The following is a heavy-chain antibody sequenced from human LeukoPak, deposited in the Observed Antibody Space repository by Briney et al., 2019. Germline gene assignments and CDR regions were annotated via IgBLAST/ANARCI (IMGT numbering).Heavy chain of an antibody. CDR3: ARGGVCSSTSCYNDY. V-gene: IGHV3-33*02. D-gene: IGHD2-2*01. CDR1: GFIFSIYC. CDR2: IWYVGSNQ. Sequence: GRSLRLSCAAAGFIFSIYCMGWGRQAPGKWREWVAVIWYVGSNQYYADWVKGRFTISRDNSTSTLFMQMNSLRAEDTAVYYCARGGVCSSTSCYNDYWGQGTLVTVSS. J-gene: IGHJ4*02.